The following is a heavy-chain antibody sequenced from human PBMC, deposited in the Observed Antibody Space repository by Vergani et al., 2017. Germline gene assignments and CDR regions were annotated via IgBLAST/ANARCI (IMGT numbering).Heavy chain of an antibody. CDR3: ARGRVGDQGYGY. V-gene: IGHV4-39*07. Sequence: QLQLQESGPGLVKPSETLSLTCTVSGGSISSSSYYWGWIRQPPGKGLEWIGSIYYSGSTNYNPSLKSRVTMSLDTSKNQFSLSLRSVTAADTAVYYCARGRVGDQGYGYWGQGTLVTVSS. CDR2: IYYSGST. CDR1: GGSISSSSYY. D-gene: IGHD2-15*01. J-gene: IGHJ4*02.